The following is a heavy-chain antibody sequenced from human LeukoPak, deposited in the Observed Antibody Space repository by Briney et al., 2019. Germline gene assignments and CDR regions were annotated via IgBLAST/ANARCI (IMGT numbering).Heavy chain of an antibody. Sequence: GGSLRLSCTASGFTFSSYSLNWVRQAPGKGLEWVSSVSTGSNYIYYADSVKGRFTISRDNDKNSLYLQMNSLRVEDTAVYYCARDPPYYDSSGYYYALYYFDYWGQGTLVTVSS. V-gene: IGHV3-21*01. J-gene: IGHJ4*02. CDR2: VSTGSNYI. CDR1: GFTFSSYS. CDR3: ARDPPYYDSSGYYYALYYFDY. D-gene: IGHD3-22*01.